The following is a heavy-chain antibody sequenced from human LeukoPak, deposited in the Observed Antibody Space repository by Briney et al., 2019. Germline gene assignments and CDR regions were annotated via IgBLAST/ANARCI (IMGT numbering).Heavy chain of an antibody. CDR1: GYTFTSYD. J-gene: IGHJ5*02. D-gene: IGHD2-2*01. Sequence: ASVKVSCKASGYTFTSYDINRVRQATGQGLEWMGWMNPNSGNTGYAQKFQGRVTMTRNTSISTAYMELSSLRSEDTAVYYCARGRGGYCSSTSCRNNWFDPWGQGTLVTVSS. CDR2: MNPNSGNT. V-gene: IGHV1-8*01. CDR3: ARGRGGYCSSTSCRNNWFDP.